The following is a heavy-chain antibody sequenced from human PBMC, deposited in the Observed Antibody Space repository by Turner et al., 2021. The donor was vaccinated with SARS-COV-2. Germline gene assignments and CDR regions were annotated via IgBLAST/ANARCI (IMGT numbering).Heavy chain of an antibody. CDR3: ADVGSTSLRV. J-gene: IGHJ4*02. D-gene: IGHD1-26*01. Sequence: EVQLVESGGGFVQLGGSLRLPCIASGFTYCGHYMDWVRQAPGRGLELVGQIKSQTASYITTYATSVEGRFTISRDDSKDSVFLQMDGLKTEETAVYYCADVGSTSLRVWSQGALVTVSS. CDR2: IKSQTASYIT. CDR1: GFTYCGHY. V-gene: IGHV3-72*01.